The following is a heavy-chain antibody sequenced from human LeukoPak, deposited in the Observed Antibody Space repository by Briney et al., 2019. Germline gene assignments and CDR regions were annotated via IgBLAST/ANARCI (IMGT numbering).Heavy chain of an antibody. CDR1: GFTFRSYA. V-gene: IGHV3-30*04. CDR3: AREIEMATITKGGFDY. Sequence: GGSLRLSCAASGFTFRSYAMHWVRQAPGKGLEWVAVISYDGSNKYYADSVKGRFTISRDNSKNTLYLQMNSLRAEDTAVYYCAREIEMATITKGGFDYWGQGTLVTVSS. D-gene: IGHD5-24*01. CDR2: ISYDGSNK. J-gene: IGHJ4*02.